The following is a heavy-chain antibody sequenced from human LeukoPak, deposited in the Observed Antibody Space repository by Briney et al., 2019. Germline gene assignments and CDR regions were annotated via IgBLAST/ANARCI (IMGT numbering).Heavy chain of an antibody. CDR3: ARGVGATTSYNWFDP. Sequence: ASVTVSCKASGYTFTSYAMHWVRQAPGQRLEWMGWINAGNGNTKYSQKFQGRVTITRDTSASTAYMELSSLRSEDTAVYYCARGVGATTSYNWFDPWGQGTLVTVSS. V-gene: IGHV1-3*01. D-gene: IGHD1-26*01. CDR2: INAGNGNT. J-gene: IGHJ5*02. CDR1: GYTFTSYA.